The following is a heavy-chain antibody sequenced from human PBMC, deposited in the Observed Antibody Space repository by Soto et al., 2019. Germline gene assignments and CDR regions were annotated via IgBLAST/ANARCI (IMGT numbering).Heavy chain of an antibody. J-gene: IGHJ4*02. Sequence: VQLLESGGGLIQPGGSLRLSCAASGFTFSYGIHWLRQAPGKGLEWVAYISYDSSNKFYGDSVKGRFTISRDNSKNTPFLQMNSLRAWDTAVYYWAELVLGYCSCNSCEYYLGQGNLVA. V-gene: IGHV3-30*18. CDR3: AELVLGYCSCNSCEYY. D-gene: IGHD2-2*01. CDR1: GFTFSYG. CDR2: ISYDSSNK.